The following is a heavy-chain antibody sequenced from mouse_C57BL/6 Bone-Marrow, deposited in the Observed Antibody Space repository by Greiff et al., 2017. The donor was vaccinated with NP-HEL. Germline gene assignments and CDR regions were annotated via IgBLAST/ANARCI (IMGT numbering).Heavy chain of an antibody. Sequence: EVQVVESGGDLVKPGGSLKLSCAASGFTFSSYGMSWVRQTPDKRLEWVATISSGGSYTYYPDSVKGRFTISRDNAKNTLYLQLSSLKSEDTAMYYCARSGPWYFDVWGTGTTVTVSS. CDR3: ARSGPWYFDV. CDR1: GFTFSSYG. V-gene: IGHV5-6*01. CDR2: ISSGGSYT. D-gene: IGHD3-1*01. J-gene: IGHJ1*03.